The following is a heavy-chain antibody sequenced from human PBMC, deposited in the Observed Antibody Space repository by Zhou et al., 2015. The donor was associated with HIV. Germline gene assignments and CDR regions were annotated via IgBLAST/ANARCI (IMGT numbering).Heavy chain of an antibody. V-gene: IGHV3-49*05. D-gene: IGHD2-2*01. J-gene: IGHJ4*02. CDR3: AKGGVVVVPAAINFDY. Sequence: EVQLVESGGGLVKPGRSLRLSCTASGFTFGDYAMSWFRQAPGKGLEWVGFIRSKAYGGTTEYAASVKGRFTISRDDSKSIAYLQMNSLKTEDTAVYYCAKGGVVVVPAAINFDYWGQGTLVTVSS. CDR1: GFTFGDYA. CDR2: IRSKAYGGTT.